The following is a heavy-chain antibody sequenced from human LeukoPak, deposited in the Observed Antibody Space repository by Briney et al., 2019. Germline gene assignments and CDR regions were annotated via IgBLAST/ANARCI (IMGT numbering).Heavy chain of an antibody. CDR1: GGSISSYNW. V-gene: IGHV4-4*02. CDR3: ARTNGWELRVPFDY. D-gene: IGHD1-7*01. CDR2: IYHSGTT. J-gene: IGHJ4*02. Sequence: SGTLSLTCAVSGGSISSYNWWSWVRQPPGKGLEWTGEIYHSGTTNYNPPLKTRVSISVDKSKNKFSLKLNSVTAADTAVYYCARTNGWELRVPFDYWGQGSLVTVSS.